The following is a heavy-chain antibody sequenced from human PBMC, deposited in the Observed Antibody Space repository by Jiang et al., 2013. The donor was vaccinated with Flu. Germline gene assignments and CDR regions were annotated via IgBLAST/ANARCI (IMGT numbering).Heavy chain of an antibody. CDR3: AREDAKDFDN. Sequence: SRDNAKNSLYLQMNSLRAEDTAVYYCAREDAKDFDNWGQGTLVTVSS. V-gene: IGHV3-48*03. J-gene: IGHJ4*02.